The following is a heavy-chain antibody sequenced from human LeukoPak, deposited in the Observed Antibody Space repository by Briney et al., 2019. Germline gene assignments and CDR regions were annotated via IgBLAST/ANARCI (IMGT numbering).Heavy chain of an antibody. V-gene: IGHV3-30*18. CDR2: ISCDGSSK. D-gene: IGHD1-26*01. J-gene: IGHJ4*02. Sequence: GGSLRLSCAASGFTFSSYAMHWVRQAPGKGLEWVAVISCDGSSKYYADSVKGRFIISRDNSKNTLFVQMNSLRPEDTAVYYCAKGDWELGSTGYFDYWGQGTLVTVSS. CDR3: AKGDWELGSTGYFDY. CDR1: GFTFSSYA.